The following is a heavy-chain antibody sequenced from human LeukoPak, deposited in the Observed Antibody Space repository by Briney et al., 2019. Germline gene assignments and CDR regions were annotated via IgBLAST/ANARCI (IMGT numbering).Heavy chain of an antibody. V-gene: IGHV3-30*02. CDR3: AKDHLFYGDYQGGYFDL. Sequence: GGSLRLSCAASGFTFSSYGMHWVRQAPGKGLDWVAFIRYGGSNTYYVDSVKGRFTISRDNSKNTLYLQMNSLRPGDTAIYYCAKDHLFYGDYQGGYFDLWGRGTLVTVSS. J-gene: IGHJ2*01. CDR2: IRYGGSNT. D-gene: IGHD4-17*01. CDR1: GFTFSSYG.